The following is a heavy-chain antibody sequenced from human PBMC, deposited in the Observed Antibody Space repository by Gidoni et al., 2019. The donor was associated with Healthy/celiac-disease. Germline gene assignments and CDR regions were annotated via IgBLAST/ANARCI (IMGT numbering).Heavy chain of an antibody. D-gene: IGHD2-15*01. CDR2: ISYDGSNK. J-gene: IGHJ6*02. CDR1: GFTFRSYA. Sequence: QVQLVESGGGVVPRRRSLRLSCAAPGFTFRSYAMHWVRPAPGNGLGWVAVISYDGSNKYDADSVKGRITIYRDNSKNTLYLQMNSRRAEDTAVYYCAREGRIVVVVAATRGYYYYGMDVWGQGTTVTVSS. CDR3: AREGRIVVVVAATRGYYYYGMDV. V-gene: IGHV3-30-3*01.